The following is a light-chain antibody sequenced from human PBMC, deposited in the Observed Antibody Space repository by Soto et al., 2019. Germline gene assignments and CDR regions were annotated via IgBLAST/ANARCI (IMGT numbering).Light chain of an antibody. CDR2: GVK. V-gene: IGLV2-14*01. CDR1: ARDIGAYDY. J-gene: IGLJ1*01. Sequence: QSVLTQPAAVSGSPGPSITISCTGSARDIGAYDYVSWYQQHPGKAPKLLIYGVKNRPSGVSYRFSASKSAFTASLTISGLQAEDEAHYYCSSYTTSYFYVFGPGTKVTVL. CDR3: SSYTTSYFYV.